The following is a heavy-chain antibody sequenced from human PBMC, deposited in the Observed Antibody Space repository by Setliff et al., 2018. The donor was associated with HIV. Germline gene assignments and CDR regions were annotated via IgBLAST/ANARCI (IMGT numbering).Heavy chain of an antibody. CDR1: GLTFSSYS. J-gene: IGHJ3*02. CDR3: ARCLDTAMVSDAFDI. CDR2: ISSSSSYI. D-gene: IGHD5-18*01. Sequence: LRLSCAASGLTFSSYSMNWVRQAPGKGLEWVSSISSSSSYIYYADSVKGRFTISRDNAKNSLYLQVNSLRAEDTAVYYCARCLDTAMVSDAFDIWGQGTMVTVSS. V-gene: IGHV3-21*01.